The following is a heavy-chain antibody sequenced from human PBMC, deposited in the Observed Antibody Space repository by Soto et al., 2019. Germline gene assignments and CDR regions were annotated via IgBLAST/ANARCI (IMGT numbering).Heavy chain of an antibody. CDR1: GGSISSGGYY. V-gene: IGHV4-31*03. D-gene: IGHD3-10*01. Sequence: SETLSLTCTVSGGSISSGGYYWSWIRQHPGKGLEWIGYIYYSGSTYYNPSLKSRVTISVDTSKNQFSLKLSSVTAAATAVYYCARVVVRGVIIYFDYWGQGTLVTVSS. CDR2: IYYSGST. CDR3: ARVVVRGVIIYFDY. J-gene: IGHJ4*02.